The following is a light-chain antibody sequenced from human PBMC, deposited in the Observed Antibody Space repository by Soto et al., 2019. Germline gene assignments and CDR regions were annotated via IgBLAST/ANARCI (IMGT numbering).Light chain of an antibody. Sequence: DLQMTQSPSSLSASVGDRVTITCRASQSISSYLNWYQQKPGKAPKLVIYTASSLQSGVPSRFSGSGSGTDFTLTISSLQPEDFATYFCQQTYSTPRTFGQGTKVEIK. CDR1: QSISSY. CDR3: QQTYSTPRT. V-gene: IGKV1-39*01. CDR2: TAS. J-gene: IGKJ1*01.